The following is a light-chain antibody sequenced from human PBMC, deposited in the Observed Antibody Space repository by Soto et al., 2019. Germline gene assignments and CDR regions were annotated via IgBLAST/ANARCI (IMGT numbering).Light chain of an antibody. J-gene: IGKJ1*01. CDR2: KAS. Sequence: DIQMTQSPSTLSASVGDRVAITCRASQSISIWLAWYQQKPGKAPKLLVYKASSLESGVPSRFSGSRSGTEFTLTLSSLQPDDFATYYCQQDNDYSWTFGQGTKMEIK. CDR3: QQDNDYSWT. CDR1: QSISIW. V-gene: IGKV1-5*03.